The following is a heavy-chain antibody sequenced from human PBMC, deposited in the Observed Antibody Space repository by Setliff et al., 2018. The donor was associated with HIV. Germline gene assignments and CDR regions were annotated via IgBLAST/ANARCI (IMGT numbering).Heavy chain of an antibody. CDR2: INPNSGGT. D-gene: IGHD4-17*01. Sequence: ASVKVSCKASGYTFTGYYMHWVRQAPGQGLEWMGRINPNSGGTNYAQKFQGRVTMTRDTSISTAYMELSRLRSDDTAVYYCARDGPAPLTTVVTPGGYWGQGTLVTVSS. V-gene: IGHV1-2*06. CDR1: GYTFTGYY. CDR3: ARDGPAPLTTVVTPGGY. J-gene: IGHJ4*02.